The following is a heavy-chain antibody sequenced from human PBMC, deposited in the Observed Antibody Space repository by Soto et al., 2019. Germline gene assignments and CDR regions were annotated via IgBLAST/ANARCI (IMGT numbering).Heavy chain of an antibody. D-gene: IGHD4-17*01. CDR2: ISASSGNT. J-gene: IGHJ4*02. V-gene: IGHV1-18*01. Sequence: QVQLVQSGAEVKKPGASVKVSCKASGYPFTRYGISWVRQAPGQGLEWMGWISASSGNTNYAQKLQGRVTMTTDTSTTTAYMELRSLRSDDTAVYYCARRPPFSYGDFVTYSFDYWGQGTLVTVSS. CDR3: ARRPPFSYGDFVTYSFDY. CDR1: GYPFTRYG.